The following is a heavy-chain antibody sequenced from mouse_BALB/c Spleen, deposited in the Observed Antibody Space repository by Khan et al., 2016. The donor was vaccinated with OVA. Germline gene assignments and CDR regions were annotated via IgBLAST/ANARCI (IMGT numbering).Heavy chain of an antibody. V-gene: IGHV1-4*01. CDR2: INPSNGYT. Sequence: QVRLQQSGAELARPGASVKMSCKASGYTFTSYTIHWIKKRPGQGLEWIGYINPSNGYTNYNQKFKDKATLTTDKSSTTAYLQLSSLTSDDSADYNCVRDGAYHRNDGWFAYWGQGTLVTVSA. CDR1: GYTFTSYT. D-gene: IGHD2-14*01. J-gene: IGHJ3*01. CDR3: VRDGAYHRNDGWFAY.